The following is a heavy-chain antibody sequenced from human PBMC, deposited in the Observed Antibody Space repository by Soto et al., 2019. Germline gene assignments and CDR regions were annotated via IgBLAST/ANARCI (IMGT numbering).Heavy chain of an antibody. CDR2: SSSSSSYT. D-gene: IGHD3-22*01. Sequence: QVQLVESGGGLVKPGGSLRLSCAASGFTFSDYYMSWIRQAPGKGLEWVSYSSSSSSYTNYADSVKGRFTISRDNAKNSLYLQMNSLRAEDTAVYYCARDRRNYYDSSGYYHDFDYWGQGTLVTVSS. CDR3: ARDRRNYYDSSGYYHDFDY. V-gene: IGHV3-11*06. CDR1: GFTFSDYY. J-gene: IGHJ4*02.